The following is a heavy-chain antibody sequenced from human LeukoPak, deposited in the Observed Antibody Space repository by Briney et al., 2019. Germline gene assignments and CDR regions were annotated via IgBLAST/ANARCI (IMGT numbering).Heavy chain of an antibody. V-gene: IGHV3-9*01. CDR3: AKDTTSGNYYSFYYMDV. CDR1: GFTFDDYA. D-gene: IGHD3-10*01. J-gene: IGHJ6*03. Sequence: GGSLRLSCAASGFTFDDYAMHWARQAPGKGLEWVSGISWNSGSIGYADSVKGRFTISRDNAKNSLYLQMNSLRGEDTALYYCAKDTTSGNYYSFYYMDVWGKGTTVTISS. CDR2: ISWNSGSI.